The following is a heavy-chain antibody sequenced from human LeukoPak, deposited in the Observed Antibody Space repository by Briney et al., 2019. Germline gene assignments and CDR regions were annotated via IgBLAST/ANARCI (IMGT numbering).Heavy chain of an antibody. CDR3: ARAQNYDILTGYNNWFDP. V-gene: IGHV4-30-2*01. CDR2: IYHSGST. D-gene: IGHD3-9*01. J-gene: IGHJ5*02. Sequence: SETLSLTCAVSGGSISSGGYSWSWIQQPPGKGLEWIGYIYHSGSTYYNPSLKSRVTISVDRSKNQFSLKLSSVTAADTAVYYCARAQNYDILTGYNNWFDPWGQGTLVTVSS. CDR1: GGSISSGGYS.